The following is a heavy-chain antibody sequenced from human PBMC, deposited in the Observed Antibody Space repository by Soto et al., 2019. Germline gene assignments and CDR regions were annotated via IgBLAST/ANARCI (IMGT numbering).Heavy chain of an antibody. CDR3: ARSSYDFYNYYYYGMDV. V-gene: IGHV4-59*01. J-gene: IGHJ6*02. CDR2: IYYSGST. CDR1: GGSISSYY. D-gene: IGHD5-12*01. Sequence: PSETLSLTXTVSGGSISSYYWSWIRQPPGKGLEWIGYIYYSGSTNYNPSLKSRVTISVDTSKNQFSLKLSSVTAADTAVYYCARSSYDFYNYYYYGMDVWGQGTTVTVSS.